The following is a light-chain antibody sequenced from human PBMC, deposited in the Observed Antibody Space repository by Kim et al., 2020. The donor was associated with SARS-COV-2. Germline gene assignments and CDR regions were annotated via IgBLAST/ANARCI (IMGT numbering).Light chain of an antibody. J-gene: IGLJ3*02. CDR3: QTWRTGLWV. Sequence: QLVLTQSPSASASLGASVKLTCTLSSGHRRSAIAWHQQQQEKGPRYMMNLNSVGSHTTGDGLPVRFSSASAGAERYLTIPSLHSEDEAVYYCQTWRTGLWVFGGGTKVTFL. CDR2: LNSVGSH. V-gene: IGLV4-69*01. CDR1: SGHRRSA.